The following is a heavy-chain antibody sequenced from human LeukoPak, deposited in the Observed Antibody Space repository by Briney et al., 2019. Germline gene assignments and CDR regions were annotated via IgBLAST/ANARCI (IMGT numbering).Heavy chain of an antibody. D-gene: IGHD6-19*01. CDR3: ARESTGWYPDY. CDR1: GFTFSDYW. Sequence: GGSLRLSCAASGFTFSDYWMSWVRQAPGKGLEWVANIKADGSESHFVDSLRGRFTIPRDNAQNSLYLQLNSLRAEDTAVYYCARESTGWYPDYWGQGTLVTVSS. J-gene: IGHJ4*02. CDR2: IKADGSES. V-gene: IGHV3-7*01.